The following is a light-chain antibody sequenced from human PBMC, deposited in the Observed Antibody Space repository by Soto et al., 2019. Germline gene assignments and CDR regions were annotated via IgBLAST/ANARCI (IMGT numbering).Light chain of an antibody. J-gene: IGKJ4*01. V-gene: IGKV3-11*01. Sequence: TQAPTPLSSSPGGKATPSFRASQTVGVRLAWYQQKPGQPPRLLIYNASKRATGIPVRFSGSGSGTDFTLTISSLESEDFAVYYCQQRSDWPLTFGGGTKVDI. CDR2: NAS. CDR1: QTVGVR. CDR3: QQRSDWPLT.